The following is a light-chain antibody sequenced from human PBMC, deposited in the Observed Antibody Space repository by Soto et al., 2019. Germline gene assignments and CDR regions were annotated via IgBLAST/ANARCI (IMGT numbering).Light chain of an antibody. Sequence: EIVSTQSPVTLSVSPGERATLSCRAGQSVSSNLAWYQQKPGQAPRLLIYGASTRATGIPARFTGSGSGTEFTLTISRMEPEDFAVYYCKQYGSSLTFGGGTKGDIK. CDR2: GAS. CDR3: KQYGSSLT. J-gene: IGKJ4*01. V-gene: IGKV3-15*01. CDR1: QSVSSN.